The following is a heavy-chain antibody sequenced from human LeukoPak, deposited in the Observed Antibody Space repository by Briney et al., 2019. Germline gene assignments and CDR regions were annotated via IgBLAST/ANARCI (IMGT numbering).Heavy chain of an antibody. J-gene: IGHJ4*02. CDR2: ISYDGSKR. Sequence: PGGSLRLSCVTSAFTFNSYGFYWVRQAPGKGLEWVAVISYDGSKRYYADSVKGRFTISRDTSNKTAYLEMNSLRVDDTAVYYCARDVISRQMITLGLGFWGQGTLVTVSS. CDR1: AFTFNSYG. D-gene: IGHD1-20*01. CDR3: ARDVISRQMITLGLGF. V-gene: IGHV3-30*03.